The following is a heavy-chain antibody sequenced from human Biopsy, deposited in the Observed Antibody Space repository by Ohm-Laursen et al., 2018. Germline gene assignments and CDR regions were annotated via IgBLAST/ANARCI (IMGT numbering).Heavy chain of an antibody. J-gene: IGHJ6*02. Sequence: SDTLSLTCPVSGASITSYYWSWIRQPAGKGLEWIGHTYKGGNTNHNPSLKSRVSMSVDTSKNQLSLTLRSVTAADTAVYYCARDLPSSYYCAMDVWGQGTTVTVSS. V-gene: IGHV4-4*07. CDR3: ARDLPSSYYCAMDV. CDR1: GASITSYY. CDR2: TYKGGNT.